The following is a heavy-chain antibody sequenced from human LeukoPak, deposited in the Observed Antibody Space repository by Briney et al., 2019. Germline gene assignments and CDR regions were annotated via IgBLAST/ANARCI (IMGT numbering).Heavy chain of an antibody. CDR2: IYYSGST. D-gene: IGHD2-15*01. CDR1: GGSISSSSYY. V-gene: IGHV4-39*01. J-gene: IGHJ3*02. CDR3: ASQPVRYCSGGSCSDAFDI. Sequence: SETLSLTCTVSGGSISSSSYYWGWIRQPPGKGLEWIGSIYYSGSTYYNPSLKSRVTISVDTSKNQFSLKLSSVTAADTAGYYCASQPVRYCSGGSCSDAFDIWGQGTMVTVSS.